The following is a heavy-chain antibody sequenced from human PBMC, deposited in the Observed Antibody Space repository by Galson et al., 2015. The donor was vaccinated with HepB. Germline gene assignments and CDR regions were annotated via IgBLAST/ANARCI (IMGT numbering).Heavy chain of an antibody. D-gene: IGHD1-26*01. Sequence: SVKVSCKASGYTFTSYGISWVRQAPGQGLEWMGWISAYNGNTNYAQKLQGRVTMTTDTSTSTAYTELRSLRSDDTAVYYCARDGAVGATNYYGMDVWGQGTTVTVSS. CDR2: ISAYNGNT. CDR1: GYTFTSYG. J-gene: IGHJ6*02. V-gene: IGHV1-18*01. CDR3: ARDGAVGATNYYGMDV.